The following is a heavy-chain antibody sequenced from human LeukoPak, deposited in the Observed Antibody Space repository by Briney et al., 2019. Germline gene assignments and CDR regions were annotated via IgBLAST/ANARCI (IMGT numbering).Heavy chain of an antibody. D-gene: IGHD2-2*01. Sequence: PEGSLRLSCAASGFSFSSYAMSWVRQAPGQGLMWVSALSDSGLTTYYADSVEGRFTVSRDNSKNTVYLQMSSLRAEDTALYYCAKLPRGYCSSASCPNWFDSWGQGTRVTVSS. CDR1: GFSFSSYA. CDR2: LSDSGLTT. V-gene: IGHV3-23*01. CDR3: AKLPRGYCSSASCPNWFDS. J-gene: IGHJ5*01.